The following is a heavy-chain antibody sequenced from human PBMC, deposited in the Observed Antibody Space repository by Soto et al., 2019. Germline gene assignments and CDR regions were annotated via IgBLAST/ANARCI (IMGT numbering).Heavy chain of an antibody. J-gene: IGHJ4*02. Sequence: SETLSLTCTVSGGSISSYYRSWIRQPPGQGLEWIGYIYYSGTTNYNPSLKSRVTISVDTSKNHFSLKLRSVTAADTAVYYCARSFRSGYYYYFHYWGQGTLVTVS. CDR3: ARSFRSGYYYYFHY. V-gene: IGHV4-59*01. CDR2: IYYSGTT. CDR1: GGSISSYY. D-gene: IGHD3-22*01.